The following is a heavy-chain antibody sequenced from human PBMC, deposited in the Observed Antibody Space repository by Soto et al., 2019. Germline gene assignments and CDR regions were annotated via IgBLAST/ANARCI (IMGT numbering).Heavy chain of an antibody. J-gene: IGHJ4*02. Sequence: PSETLSLTCTVSGGSISNGDYYWNWIRQPPGKGLGWLGSIHYGGSTYYNPSLKSRITISVDTSKNQFSLKLSSVTAADTAVYYCARDRYYDSSGYYFDYWGQGTLVTVSS. CDR1: GGSISNGDYY. D-gene: IGHD3-22*01. CDR3: ARDRYYDSSGYYFDY. V-gene: IGHV4-30-4*01. CDR2: IHYGGST.